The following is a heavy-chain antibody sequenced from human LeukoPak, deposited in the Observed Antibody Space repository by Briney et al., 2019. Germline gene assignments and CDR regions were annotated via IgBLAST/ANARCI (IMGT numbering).Heavy chain of an antibody. J-gene: IGHJ4*02. CDR2: IWCDGSKK. CDR3: ARDRYGANSPFDY. D-gene: IGHD4-23*01. Sequence: PGRSLRLSCAPSGFTFSNYGMHWVRQAPGKGLEWVAVIWCDGSKKYYADSVKGRFTISRDNSKNTLYLQMNSLRAEDTAVYYCARDRYGANSPFDYWGQGTLVTVSS. CDR1: GFTFSNYG. V-gene: IGHV3-33*01.